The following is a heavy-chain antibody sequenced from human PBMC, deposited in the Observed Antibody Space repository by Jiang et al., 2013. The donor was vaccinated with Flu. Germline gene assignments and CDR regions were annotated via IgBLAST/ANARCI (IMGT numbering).Heavy chain of an antibody. CDR1: SGSISSGDYY. V-gene: IGHV4-30-4*01. CDR2: IYYTGTT. J-gene: IGHJ3*02. CDR3: VAATSVTMWAFEI. Sequence: GLVKASQTLSLTCTVSSGSISSGDYYWSWIRQSPGKGLEWIGYIYYTGTTDSNPSLESRVDLSIDTAKNQFSLNLRAVTAADTAEYYCVAATSVTMWAFEIWGQGTMVTVSS. D-gene: IGHD3-10*02.